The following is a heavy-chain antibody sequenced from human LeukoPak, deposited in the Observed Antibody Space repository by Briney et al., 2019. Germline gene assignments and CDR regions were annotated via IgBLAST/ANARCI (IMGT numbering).Heavy chain of an antibody. CDR2: ISAYNGNT. J-gene: IGHJ3*02. Sequence: ASVKVSCKASGHTFTSYGISWVRQAPGQGLEWMGWISAYNGNTNYAQKLQGRVTMTRDTSTSTVYMELSSLKSEDTAVYYCARVRDGYNDAYDIWGQGTMVTVSS. CDR1: GHTFTSYG. V-gene: IGHV1-18*01. CDR3: ARVRDGYNDAYDI. D-gene: IGHD5-24*01.